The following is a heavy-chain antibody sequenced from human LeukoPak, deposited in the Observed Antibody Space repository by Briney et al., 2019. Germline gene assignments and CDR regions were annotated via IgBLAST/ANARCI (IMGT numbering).Heavy chain of an antibody. J-gene: IGHJ5*02. CDR3: ARSYGSGSPPWFDP. CDR2: ISAYNGNT. D-gene: IGHD3-10*01. V-gene: IGHV1-18*04. CDR1: GYTCTSYG. Sequence: GASVKVSCKASGYTCTSYGISWVRQAPGQGLEWMGWISAYNGNTNYAQKLQGRVTMTTDTSTSTAYMELRSLRSDDTAVYYCARSYGSGSPPWFDPWGQGTLVTVSS.